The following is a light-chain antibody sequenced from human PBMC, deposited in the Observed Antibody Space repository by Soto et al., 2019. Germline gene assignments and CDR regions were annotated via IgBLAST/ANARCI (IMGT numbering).Light chain of an antibody. CDR3: NSYTSSSTLV. J-gene: IGLJ2*01. Sequence: QSALTQPASVSGSPGQSITISCTGTSSDVGGYNFVSWYQQHPGKAPKLMLXXVYDRPSGXXXXXXGSRSGNTASLTISGXXAXXXXXXXCNSYTSSSTLVFGGGTKLTVL. V-gene: IGLV2-14*03. CDR2: XVY. CDR1: SSDVGGYNF.